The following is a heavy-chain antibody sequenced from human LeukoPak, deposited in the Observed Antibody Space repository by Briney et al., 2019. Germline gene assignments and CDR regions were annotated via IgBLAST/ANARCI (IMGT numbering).Heavy chain of an antibody. CDR3: AGGTRCCIGRTCHATFWDN. CDR1: GFSVSDNY. D-gene: IGHD2-15*01. V-gene: IGHV3-66*01. J-gene: IGHJ4*02. CDR2: LYRGGTV. Sequence: GGSLRLACAASGFSVSDNYMSWVRHTPGKGLGWVAVLYRGGTVAYGDSVRGRFTISRDDSKNTLYLQMDSLRAEDTAVYYCAGGTRCCIGRTCHATFWDNWGQGTLATVSS.